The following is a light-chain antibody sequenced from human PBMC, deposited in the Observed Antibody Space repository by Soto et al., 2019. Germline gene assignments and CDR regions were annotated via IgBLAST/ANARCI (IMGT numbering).Light chain of an antibody. CDR3: QQYNNWPPWT. Sequence: EIVMTQSPATLSVSPGERATLSCRASQSVSSNLAWYQQKPGQAPRLLIYGASTRDTGIPARFSGSGSGTEFTLTISSLQSEDFAVYYCQQYNNWPPWTLGQGTKVEIK. V-gene: IGKV3-15*01. CDR1: QSVSSN. J-gene: IGKJ1*01. CDR2: GAS.